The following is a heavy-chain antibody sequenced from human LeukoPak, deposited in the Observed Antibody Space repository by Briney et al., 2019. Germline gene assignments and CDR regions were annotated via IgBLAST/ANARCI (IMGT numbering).Heavy chain of an antibody. CDR3: ARQTAMGRSGDY. CDR1: GYSFTSYW. CDR2: IDPSDSEF. Sequence: GESLKISCKASGYSFTSYWIGWVRQMPGKGLEWRGSIDPSDSEFRYTPAFQGQVTISADKSLSTAYLQWNSLKASDTAIYYCARQTAMGRSGDYWGQGTLVTVSS. J-gene: IGHJ4*02. V-gene: IGHV5-51*01. D-gene: IGHD7-27*01.